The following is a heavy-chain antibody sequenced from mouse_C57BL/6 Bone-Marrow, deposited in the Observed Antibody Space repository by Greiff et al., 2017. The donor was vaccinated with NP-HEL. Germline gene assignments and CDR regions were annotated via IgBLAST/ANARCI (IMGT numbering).Heavy chain of an antibody. Sequence: DVKLVESGGDLVKPGGSLKLSCAASGFTFSSYGMSWVRQTPDKRLEWVATISSGGSYTYYPDNVKGRFTISRDNAKNTLYLQMSSLKSEDTAMYYCARRLRLPSYYFDYWGQGTTLTVSS. V-gene: IGHV5-6*02. CDR3: ARRLRLPSYYFDY. CDR2: ISSGGSYT. D-gene: IGHD3-2*02. CDR1: GFTFSSYG. J-gene: IGHJ2*01.